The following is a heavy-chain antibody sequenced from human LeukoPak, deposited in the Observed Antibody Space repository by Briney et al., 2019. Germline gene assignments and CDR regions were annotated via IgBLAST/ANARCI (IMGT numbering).Heavy chain of an antibody. D-gene: IGHD2-15*01. CDR3: ARDENAYCSGGSCSYFQH. Sequence: GGSLRLSCAASGFTFSSYSMNWVRPAPGKGLEWVSSISSSSSYIYYADSVRGRFTISREHARNSLYMQMNSLRGEDTAVYYCARDENAYCSGGSCSYFQHWGQGTLVTVSS. J-gene: IGHJ1*01. CDR2: ISSSSSYI. CDR1: GFTFSSYS. V-gene: IGHV3-21*01.